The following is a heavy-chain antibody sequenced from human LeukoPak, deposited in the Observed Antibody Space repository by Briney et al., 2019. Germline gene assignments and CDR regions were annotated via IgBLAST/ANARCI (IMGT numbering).Heavy chain of an antibody. Sequence: GGSLRLSCAASGFTFSSYWMSWVRQAPGKGLEWVANIKLDGSEKYYVDSVKGRFTISRDNAKKSLYLQMNSLRAEDTAVYYCARDPYSGTYGDTYYYYMDVWGKGTTVTISS. D-gene: IGHD1-26*01. V-gene: IGHV3-7*01. J-gene: IGHJ6*03. CDR3: ARDPYSGTYGDTYYYYMDV. CDR2: IKLDGSEK. CDR1: GFTFSSYW.